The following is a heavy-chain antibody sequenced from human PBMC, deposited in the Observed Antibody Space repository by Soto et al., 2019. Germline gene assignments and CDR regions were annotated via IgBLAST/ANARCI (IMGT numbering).Heavy chain of an antibody. D-gene: IGHD5-18*01. CDR3: TTKIVETAMVSDY. CDR1: GFTFSGSS. CDR2: IRSKANSYAT. J-gene: IGHJ4*02. V-gene: IGHV3-73*01. Sequence: GGFLRLSCAPSGFTFSGSSMHWVRQASGKGLEWVGRIRSKANSYATAYAASVKGRFTISRDDSKNTAYLQMNSLKTEDTAVYYCTTKIVETAMVSDYWGQGTLVTVSS.